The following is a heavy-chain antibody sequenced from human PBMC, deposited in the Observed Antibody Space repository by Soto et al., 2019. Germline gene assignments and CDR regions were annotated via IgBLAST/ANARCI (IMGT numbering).Heavy chain of an antibody. J-gene: IGHJ4*02. Sequence: QVQLVQSGAEVKKPGASVKVSCKASGYTFTSYGISWVRQAPGQGLEWMGWISDYNGNTKYVQKFQGRVTMTTDTSTSTAYLELRSLRSDATAVYYCARDAAAGLNDYWGQGTLVTCSS. CDR1: GYTFTSYG. CDR3: ARDAAAGLNDY. V-gene: IGHV1-18*01. CDR2: ISDYNGNT. D-gene: IGHD6-13*01.